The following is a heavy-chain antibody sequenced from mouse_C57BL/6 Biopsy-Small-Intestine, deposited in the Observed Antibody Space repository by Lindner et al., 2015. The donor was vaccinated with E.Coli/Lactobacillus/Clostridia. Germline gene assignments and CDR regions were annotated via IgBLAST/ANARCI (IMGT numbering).Heavy chain of an antibody. CDR1: GYTFTDYN. V-gene: IGHV1-22*01. CDR2: INPNNGGT. Sequence: VQLQESGPELVKPGASVKMSCKASGYTFTDYNVHWVKQSHGKSLEWIGYINPNNGGTSYNQKFKGKATLTVNKSSSTAYMELRSLTSEDSAVYYCARWAYDPYYFDYWGQGTTLTVSS. J-gene: IGHJ2*01. D-gene: IGHD6-5*01. CDR3: ARWAYDPYYFDY.